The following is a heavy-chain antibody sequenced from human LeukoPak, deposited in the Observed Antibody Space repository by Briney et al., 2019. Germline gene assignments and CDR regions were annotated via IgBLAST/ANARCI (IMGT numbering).Heavy chain of an antibody. CDR2: INPSGGST. CDR3: ASSQGGNYDSSGSHTLALQYYFDY. CDR1: GYTFTSYY. D-gene: IGHD3-22*01. Sequence: GASVKVSCKASGYTFTSYYMHWVRQAPGQGLEWMGIINPSGGSTSYAQKFQGRVTITADKSTSTAYMELSSLRSEDTAVYYCASSQGGNYDSSGSHTLALQYYFDYWGQGTLVTVSS. J-gene: IGHJ4*02. V-gene: IGHV1-46*01.